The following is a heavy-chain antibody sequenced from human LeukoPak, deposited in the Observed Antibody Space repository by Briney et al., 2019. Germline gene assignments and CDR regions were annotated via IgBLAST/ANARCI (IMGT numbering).Heavy chain of an antibody. CDR2: IIPILGTA. J-gene: IGHJ5*02. Sequence: SVKVFCKACGGTFISYSISWVRRAPGQGREWMRRIIPILGTANYAQKFQGRVTITTDESTSTAYMELSSLRSEDTAVYYCARDRLAAAGTGWFDPWGQRTLVTVYS. CDR1: GGTFISYS. V-gene: IGHV1-69*05. CDR3: ARDRLAAAGTGWFDP. D-gene: IGHD6-13*01.